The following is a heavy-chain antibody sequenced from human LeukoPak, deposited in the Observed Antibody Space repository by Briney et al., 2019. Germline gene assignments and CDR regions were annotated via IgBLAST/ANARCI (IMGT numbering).Heavy chain of an antibody. D-gene: IGHD4-17*01. Sequence: GGSLRLSCAASGFIFSNYAMHWVSQAPGKGLEWVAFISYDATTKYYADSVQGRFTISRDNSKSTLYLQMNSLRAEDTAVYYCARGGRVRPMTTAYWGQGTLVTVSS. CDR2: ISYDATTK. CDR3: ARGGRVRPMTTAY. J-gene: IGHJ4*02. CDR1: GFIFSNYA. V-gene: IGHV3-30-3*01.